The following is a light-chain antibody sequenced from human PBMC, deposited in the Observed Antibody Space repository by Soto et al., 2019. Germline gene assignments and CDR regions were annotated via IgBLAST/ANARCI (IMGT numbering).Light chain of an antibody. CDR1: QSLLHITGETF. J-gene: IGKJ5*01. CDR3: MQSTQLPPT. Sequence: DVVMTQTPLSLSVAPGQPASISCNSIQSLLHITGETFLFWYLQKPGQSPQLLIYEVSTRVSGVPDRFSGSGSGTDFTLEISRVETDDVGIYYCMQSTQLPPTFGQGTRLENK. CDR2: EVS. V-gene: IGKV2D-29*02.